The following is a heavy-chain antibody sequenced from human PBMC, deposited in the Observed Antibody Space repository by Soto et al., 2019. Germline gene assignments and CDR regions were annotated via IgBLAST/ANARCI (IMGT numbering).Heavy chain of an antibody. J-gene: IGHJ3*02. CDR1: GYTFTSYG. CDR2: ISAYNGNT. V-gene: IGHV1-18*01. CDR3: AADPGYDFWSGYPDAFDI. Sequence: ASVKVSCKASGYTFTSYGISWVRQAPGQGLEWMGWISAYNGNTNYAQKLQGRVTMTTDTSTSTAYMELRSLRSDDTAVYYCAADPGYDFWSGYPDAFDIWGQGTMVTVSS. D-gene: IGHD3-3*01.